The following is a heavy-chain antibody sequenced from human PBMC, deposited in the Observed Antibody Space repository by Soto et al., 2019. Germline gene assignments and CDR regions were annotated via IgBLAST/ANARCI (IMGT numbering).Heavy chain of an antibody. D-gene: IGHD2-2*01. V-gene: IGHV3-7*03. CDR1: GFTFTSYW. Sequence: GSLNPSCAAPGFTFTSYWLSRVRQAPGKGLEWVANIRQDGGDKYYVDSVKGRFTISRDNAKDLLYLQMNSLRVEDTAVYYCERIQLTPYFDFWGQGTLVTVSS. CDR3: ERIQLTPYFDF. CDR2: IRQDGGDK. J-gene: IGHJ4*02.